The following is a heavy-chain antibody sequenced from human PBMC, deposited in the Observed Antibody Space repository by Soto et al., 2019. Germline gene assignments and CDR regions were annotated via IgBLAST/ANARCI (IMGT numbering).Heavy chain of an antibody. Sequence: SETLSLTCAVSGGSISSGGYSWSWIRQPPGKGLEWIGYIYHSGSTYYNPSLKSRVTISVDRSKNQFSLKLSSVTAADTAVYYCARDRSDTDMVEGDWFDPWGQGTLVTVSS. D-gene: IGHD5-18*01. CDR3: ARDRSDTDMVEGDWFDP. J-gene: IGHJ5*02. CDR2: IYHSGST. V-gene: IGHV4-30-2*01. CDR1: GGSISSGGYS.